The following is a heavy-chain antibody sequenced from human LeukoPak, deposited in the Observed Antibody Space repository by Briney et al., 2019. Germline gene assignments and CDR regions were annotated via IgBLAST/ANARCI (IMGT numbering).Heavy chain of an antibody. J-gene: IGHJ4*02. CDR2: ISYDGSNK. Sequence: PGGSLRLSCEASGFTFSSYGMHWVRQAPGKGLEWVAVISYDGSNKYYADSVKGRFTISRDNSKNTLYLQMNSLRAEDTAVYYCAKMELTGDGEPFDYWGQGTLVTVSS. CDR1: GFTFSSYG. CDR3: AKMELTGDGEPFDY. V-gene: IGHV3-30*18. D-gene: IGHD7-27*01.